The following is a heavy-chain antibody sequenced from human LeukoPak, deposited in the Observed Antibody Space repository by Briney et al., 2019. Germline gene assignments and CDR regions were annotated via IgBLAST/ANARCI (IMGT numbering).Heavy chain of an antibody. CDR3: AKSGSRYQLLGSFWAY. D-gene: IGHD2-2*01. J-gene: IGHJ4*02. V-gene: IGHV3-23*01. CDR2: ISGSGGST. CDR1: GFTFSSYD. Sequence: PGGSLRLSCAASGFTFSSYDMSWVRQAPGKGLEWVSAISGSGGSTYYADSVKGRFTISRDNSKNTLYLQMNSLRAEDTAVYYCAKSGSRYQLLGSFWAYWGQGTLVIVSS.